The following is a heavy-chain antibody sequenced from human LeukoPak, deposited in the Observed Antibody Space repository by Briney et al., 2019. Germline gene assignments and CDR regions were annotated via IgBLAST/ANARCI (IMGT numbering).Heavy chain of an antibody. D-gene: IGHD1-26*01. CDR1: GYTFTSYG. Sequence: GASVKVSCKASGYTFTSYGISWVRQAPGQGLEWMGWISAYNGNTNYAQKLQGRVTMTTDTSTSTAYMELRSLRSDDTAVYYCARENGGLLRGATYLCAFDIWGQGTMVTVSS. CDR2: ISAYNGNT. J-gene: IGHJ3*02. V-gene: IGHV1-18*01. CDR3: ARENGGLLRGATYLCAFDI.